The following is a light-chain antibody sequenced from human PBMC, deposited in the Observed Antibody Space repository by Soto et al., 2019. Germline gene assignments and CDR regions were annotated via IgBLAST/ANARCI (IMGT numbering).Light chain of an antibody. V-gene: IGKV3-20*01. J-gene: IGKJ4*01. CDR1: QSVSSNY. Sequence: EIVLTQSPGTLSLSPGERATLSCRASQSVSSNYSAWYQQKLGQAPRLLIYGASSRATGIPDRFSGSGSGTDFTLTISRLEPEDFAVYYCQQYGGSPLVTFGGGTKVEIK. CDR2: GAS. CDR3: QQYGGSPLVT.